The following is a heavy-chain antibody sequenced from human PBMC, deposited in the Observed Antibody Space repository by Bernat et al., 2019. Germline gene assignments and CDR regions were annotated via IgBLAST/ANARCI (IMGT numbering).Heavy chain of an antibody. V-gene: IGHV3-30*18. D-gene: IGHD3-10*01. CDR1: GFTFSSYG. J-gene: IGHJ6*02. CDR3: AKDQGYDGSGSYYKQTYYYYYGMDV. CDR2: ISYDGSNK. Sequence: QVQLVESGGGVVQPGRSLRLSCAASGFTFSSYGMHWVRQAPGKGLEWVAVISYDGSNKYYADSVKGRFTISRDNSKNTLYLQMNSLRAEDTAVYYCAKDQGYDGSGSYYKQTYYYYYGMDVWGQGTTVTVSS.